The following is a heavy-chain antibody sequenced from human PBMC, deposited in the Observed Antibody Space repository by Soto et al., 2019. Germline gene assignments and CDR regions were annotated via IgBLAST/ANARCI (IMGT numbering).Heavy chain of an antibody. CDR2: IYYSGST. Sequence: SETLSLTCTVYGGSISSGDYYWSWIRQPPGKGLEWIGYIYYSGSTYYNPSLKSRVTISVDTSKNQFSLKLSSVTAADTAVYYCARGHLREVVAATVRFDPWGQGTLVTVSS. V-gene: IGHV4-30-4*01. CDR1: GGSISSGDYY. D-gene: IGHD2-15*01. CDR3: ARGHLREVVAATVRFDP. J-gene: IGHJ5*02.